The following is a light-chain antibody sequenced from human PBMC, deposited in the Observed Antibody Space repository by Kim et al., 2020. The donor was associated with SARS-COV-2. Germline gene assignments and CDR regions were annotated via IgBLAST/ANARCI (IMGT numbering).Light chain of an antibody. J-gene: IGKJ4*01. CDR2: DAS. CDR3: QHRSNWPLT. V-gene: IGKV3-11*01. CDR1: QSVSRY. Sequence: LSPGERATRSCRASQSVSRYLAWYQQKPGQAPRLLIYDASNRATGIPARFSGSGSGTDFTLTISSLEPEDFAVYYCQHRSNWPLTFGGGTKVDIK.